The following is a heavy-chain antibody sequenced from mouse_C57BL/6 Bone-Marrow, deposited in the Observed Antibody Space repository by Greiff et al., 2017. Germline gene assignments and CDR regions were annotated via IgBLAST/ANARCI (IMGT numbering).Heavy chain of an antibody. CDR3: ARYCDWSWLAY. V-gene: IGHV2-2*01. Sequence: QVQLQQSVPGLVQPSQSLSITCTVSGFSLTSYGVHWVRQSPGKGLEWLGVIWSGGSTDYNAAFISRLGISKDNSKSQVFFKVNSLQSDDTAIYYGARYCDWSWLAYWGQGTLVTVSA. CDR1: GFSLTSYG. CDR2: IWSGGST. D-gene: IGHD2-13*01. J-gene: IGHJ3*01.